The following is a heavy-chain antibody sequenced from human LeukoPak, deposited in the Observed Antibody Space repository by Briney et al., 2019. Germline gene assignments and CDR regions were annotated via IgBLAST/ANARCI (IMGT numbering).Heavy chain of an antibody. CDR1: GGSISSSNW. J-gene: IGHJ2*01. CDR3: AREGYDILTGYRYWFFDL. D-gene: IGHD3-9*01. Sequence: SGTLSLTCAVSGGSISSSNWWSWVRQPPGKGLEWIGEIYHSGTTNYNPSLKSRVTISVDKPKNQFSLKLSSVTAADTAVYFWAREGYDILTGYRYWFFDLWGRGTLVTVSS. CDR2: IYHSGTT. V-gene: IGHV4-4*02.